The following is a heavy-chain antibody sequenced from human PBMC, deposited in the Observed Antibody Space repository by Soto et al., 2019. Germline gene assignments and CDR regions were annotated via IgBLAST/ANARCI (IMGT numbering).Heavy chain of an antibody. Sequence: GGSLRLSCAASGFTFRSFTMNWVRQAPGKGLEWVSTISSNSAYIYYTDALRGRFTISRDNAKNSLHLQMNSLRAEDTAMYYCTRDASRDSSARGWFDPWGPGTLVTVSS. J-gene: IGHJ5*02. CDR3: TRDASRDSSARGWFDP. V-gene: IGHV3-21*01. CDR1: GFTFRSFT. D-gene: IGHD6-13*01. CDR2: ISSNSAYI.